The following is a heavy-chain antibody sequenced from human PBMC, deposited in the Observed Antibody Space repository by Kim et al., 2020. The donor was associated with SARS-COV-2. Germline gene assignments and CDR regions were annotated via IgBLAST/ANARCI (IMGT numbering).Heavy chain of an antibody. V-gene: IGHV1-8*01. D-gene: IGHD3-22*01. CDR2: MNPNSGNT. Sequence: ASVKVSCKASGYTFTSYDINWVRQATGQGLEWMGWMNPNSGNTGYAQKFQGRVTMTRNTSISTAYMELSSLRSEDTAVYYCASLGLYYYDSSGYHRYGMDVWGQGTTVTVSS. CDR3: ASLGLYYYDSSGYHRYGMDV. J-gene: IGHJ6*02. CDR1: GYTFTSYD.